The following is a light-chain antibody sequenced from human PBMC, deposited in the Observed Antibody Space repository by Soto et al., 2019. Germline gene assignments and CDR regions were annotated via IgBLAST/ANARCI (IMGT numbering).Light chain of an antibody. CDR1: QSISSH. Sequence: EIVMTQSPATLSVSPGEKAILSCRASQSISSHLAWYQQKPGQAPRFLIYGASTRATGIPVRFSGSGSGTEFTFTISSLQSEDFAVYYCQQYNYLWTFGQGTKVEIK. V-gene: IGKV3D-15*01. CDR3: QQYNYLWT. CDR2: GAS. J-gene: IGKJ1*01.